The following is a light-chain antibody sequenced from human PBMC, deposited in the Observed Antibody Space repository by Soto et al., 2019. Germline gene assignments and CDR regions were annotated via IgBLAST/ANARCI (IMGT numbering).Light chain of an antibody. Sequence: EIVLTQSPATLSLSPGESATLSCRATRSVSSYLAWYQQKPGQAPRLLIYDASSRPTDIPARFSGSGSGTDFTLTISSLEPEDFALYYCQQRNTWPPITFGQGTRLEI. V-gene: IGKV3-11*01. J-gene: IGKJ5*01. CDR2: DAS. CDR3: QQRNTWPPIT. CDR1: RSVSSY.